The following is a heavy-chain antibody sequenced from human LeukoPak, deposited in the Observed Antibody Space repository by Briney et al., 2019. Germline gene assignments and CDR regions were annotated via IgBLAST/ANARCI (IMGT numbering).Heavy chain of an antibody. CDR1: GFTFSSYS. Sequence: GGSLRLYCAASGFTFSSYSMNWVRQAPGKGLEWVSYISSSSSTIYYADSVKGRFTISRDNAKNSLYLQMDSLRAEDTAVYYCARDCSGGSCYGGFDYWGQGTLVTVSS. CDR2: ISSSSSTI. D-gene: IGHD2-15*01. J-gene: IGHJ4*02. CDR3: ARDCSGGSCYGGFDY. V-gene: IGHV3-48*01.